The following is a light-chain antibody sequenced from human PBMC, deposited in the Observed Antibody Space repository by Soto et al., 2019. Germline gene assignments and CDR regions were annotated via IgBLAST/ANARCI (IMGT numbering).Light chain of an antibody. CDR3: QQYGSSPLWT. V-gene: IGKV3-20*01. J-gene: IGKJ1*01. Sequence: EIVLTQSPGTLSLSPGERATLSCRASQSVSSSYLAWYQQKPGQAPRLLIYGASSRATGIPDRFSGSGSGTDFTLTSSRLELEDFAVYYCQQYGSSPLWTFGQGTKVEIK. CDR2: GAS. CDR1: QSVSSSY.